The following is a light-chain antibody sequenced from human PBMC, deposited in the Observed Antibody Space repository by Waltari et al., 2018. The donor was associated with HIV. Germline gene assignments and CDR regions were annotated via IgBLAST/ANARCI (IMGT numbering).Light chain of an antibody. CDR2: DAS. Sequence: DIVLPQSPAILSFSPGEGVTLSCRASQDVGSYLAWYQHKPGQAPRLLIYDASNRATGIPARFSGGGSGTDFTLTISRLEPDDFALYYCQQRRRWPITFGQGTRIEI. J-gene: IGKJ5*01. CDR3: QQRRRWPIT. V-gene: IGKV3-11*01. CDR1: QDVGSY.